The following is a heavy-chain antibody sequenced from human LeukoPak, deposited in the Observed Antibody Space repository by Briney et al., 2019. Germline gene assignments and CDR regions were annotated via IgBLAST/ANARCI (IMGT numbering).Heavy chain of an antibody. CDR1: GGSFSGYY. J-gene: IGHJ3*02. D-gene: IGHD3-10*01. CDR2: INHSGST. CDR3: ARGNYYGSGTLGVFDI. Sequence: PSETLSLICAVYGGSFSGYYWSWIRQPPGKGLEWIGEINHSGSTNYIPPLKSRVTISVDTSKNQFSLKLSSVTAADTAVYYCARGNYYGSGTLGVFDIWGQGTMVTVSS. V-gene: IGHV4-34*01.